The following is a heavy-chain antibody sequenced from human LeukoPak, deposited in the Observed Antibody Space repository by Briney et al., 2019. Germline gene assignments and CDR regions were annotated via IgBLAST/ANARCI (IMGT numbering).Heavy chain of an antibody. D-gene: IGHD5-12*01. Sequence: AASVKVSCKASGGTFSSYAISWVRQAPGQGLEWMGGIIPIFGTANYAQKFQGRVTITADESTSTAYMELSSLRSEDTAVYYCARGGAYSGYDYGYRGQGTLVTVSS. J-gene: IGHJ4*02. V-gene: IGHV1-69*13. CDR1: GGTFSSYA. CDR2: IIPIFGTA. CDR3: ARGGAYSGYDYGY.